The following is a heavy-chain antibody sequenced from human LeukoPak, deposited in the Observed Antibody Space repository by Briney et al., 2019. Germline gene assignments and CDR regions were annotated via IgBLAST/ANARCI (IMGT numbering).Heavy chain of an antibody. Sequence: SGTLSLTCTVSGASISPYYWNWIRQPAGKGLEWIGRLYPSGSSDCIPSLKSRVTMSVDTSRNQFSLRVTSVTAADTAIYYCARDLSGSLYFDYWGQGILVTVSA. D-gene: IGHD3-10*01. CDR3: ARDLSGSLYFDY. CDR2: LYPSGSS. CDR1: GASISPYY. V-gene: IGHV4-4*07. J-gene: IGHJ4*02.